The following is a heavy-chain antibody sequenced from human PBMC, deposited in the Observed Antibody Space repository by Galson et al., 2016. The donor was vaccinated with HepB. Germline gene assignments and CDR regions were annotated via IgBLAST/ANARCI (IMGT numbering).Heavy chain of an antibody. Sequence: SVKVSCKASGDALRNLAINWVRQAPGQGLEWMGGIVPIIGTGNYAQKFQDRLTIVVDKSTSTNYMELRSLRSEDTAVYYCAREGDGAYFDNWGQGTLVSVSS. D-gene: IGHD3-16*01. CDR2: IVPIIGTG. J-gene: IGHJ4*02. CDR1: GDALRNLA. CDR3: AREGDGAYFDN. V-gene: IGHV1-69*06.